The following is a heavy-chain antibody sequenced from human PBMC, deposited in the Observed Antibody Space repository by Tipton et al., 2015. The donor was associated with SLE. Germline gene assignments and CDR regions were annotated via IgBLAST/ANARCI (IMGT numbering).Heavy chain of an antibody. Sequence: SLRLSCAASGFSFTNNSMSWVRQAPGKGLEWVSVIYVPGDTYSADSVKGRFTISRDNSKNKVYLDMLSLRADDTAMYYCAGASWSYGVFDYWGQGTLVSVSP. CDR3: AGASWSYGVFDY. D-gene: IGHD3-10*01. J-gene: IGHJ4*02. V-gene: IGHV3-53*01. CDR1: GFSFTNNS. CDR2: IYVPGDT.